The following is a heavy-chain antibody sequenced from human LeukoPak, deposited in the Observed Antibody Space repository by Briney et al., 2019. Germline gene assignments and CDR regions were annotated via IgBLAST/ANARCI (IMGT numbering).Heavy chain of an antibody. CDR2: ITPDGTGA. CDR3: VRDNGYCTGGSCYSVFDS. CDR1: GFVLSHRW. J-gene: IGHJ5*01. D-gene: IGHD2-15*01. Sequence: PGGSLRLSCAGSGFVLSHRWMNWVRQAPGKGLEWVGSITPDGTGANYVDSVKGRFSISRDNAKSYLSLQMNSLRAEDTAVYYCVRDNGYCTGGSCYSVFDSWGQGSLVTVSS. V-gene: IGHV3-7*01.